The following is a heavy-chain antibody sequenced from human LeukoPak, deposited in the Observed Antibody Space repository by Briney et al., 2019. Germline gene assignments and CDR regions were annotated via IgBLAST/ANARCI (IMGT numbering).Heavy chain of an antibody. Sequence: SETLSLTCTVSGYSISGGYYWGWIRQPPGKGLEWIGSIYHSGSTYYNPSLKSRVTISVDTSKNQFSLKLSSVTAADTAVYYCASPGGYCSSTSCYTIPFDYWGQGTLVTVSS. CDR1: GYSISGGYY. V-gene: IGHV4-38-2*02. CDR3: ASPGGYCSSTSCYTIPFDY. D-gene: IGHD2-2*01. CDR2: IYHSGST. J-gene: IGHJ4*02.